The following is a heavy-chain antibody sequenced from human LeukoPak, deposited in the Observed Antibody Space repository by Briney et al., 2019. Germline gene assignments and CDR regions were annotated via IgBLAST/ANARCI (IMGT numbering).Heavy chain of an antibody. CDR2: ISASSGGT. J-gene: IGHJ4*02. CDR1: GFTFSSYA. V-gene: IGHV3-23*01. Sequence: HAGGSLRLSCAASGFTFSSYAMSWVRQAPGKGLEWVSAISASSGGTYYADSLKGRFTISRDTSKNTLYLQMNSLRAEDTAVYYCAKRGRYYFDQWGQRTLVTVSS. CDR3: AKRGRYYFDQ.